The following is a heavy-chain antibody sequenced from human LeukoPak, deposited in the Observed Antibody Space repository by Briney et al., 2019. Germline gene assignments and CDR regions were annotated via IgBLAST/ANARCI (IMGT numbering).Heavy chain of an antibody. Sequence: SETLSLTCTVSGGSISSSSYYWGWIRQPPGKGLEWIGSIYYSGSTYYNPSLKSRVTISVDTSKNQLSLKVNSVTAADTAMYFCVRLGGMATNPWGRGTLVTVSS. J-gene: IGHJ5*02. CDR2: IYYSGST. CDR1: GGSISSSSYY. D-gene: IGHD5-24*01. CDR3: VRLGGMATNP. V-gene: IGHV4-39*01.